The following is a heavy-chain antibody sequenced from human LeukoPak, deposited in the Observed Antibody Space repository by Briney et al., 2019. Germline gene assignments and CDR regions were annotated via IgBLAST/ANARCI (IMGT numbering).Heavy chain of an antibody. CDR2: INPNSGGT. V-gene: IGHV1-2*02. CDR3: ARGLRIAAAGAPASY. CDR1: GYTFTGYY. D-gene: IGHD6-13*01. Sequence: ASVRVSCKASGYTFTGYYMHWVRQAPGQGLEWMGWINPNSGGTNYAQKFQGRVTMTRDTSISTAYMELSRLRSDDTAVYYCARGLRIAAAGAPASYWGQGTLVTVSS. J-gene: IGHJ4*02.